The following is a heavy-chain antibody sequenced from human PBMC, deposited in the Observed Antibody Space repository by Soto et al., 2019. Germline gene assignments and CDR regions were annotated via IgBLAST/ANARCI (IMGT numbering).Heavy chain of an antibody. Sequence: GASVKVSCKASGCTFTSYYMHWVRQAPGQGLEWMGIINPSGGSTSYAQKFQGRVTMTRDTSTSTVYMELSSLRSEDTAVYYCARGGIVVVPAAESYGMDVWGQGTTVTVSS. D-gene: IGHD2-2*01. J-gene: IGHJ6*02. CDR1: GCTFTSYY. V-gene: IGHV1-46*01. CDR2: INPSGGST. CDR3: ARGGIVVVPAAESYGMDV.